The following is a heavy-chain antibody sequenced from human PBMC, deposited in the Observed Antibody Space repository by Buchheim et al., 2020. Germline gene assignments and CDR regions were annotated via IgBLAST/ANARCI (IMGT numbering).Heavy chain of an antibody. CDR2: ISYDGSNK. CDR3: AMGGYYRDY. D-gene: IGHD3-10*01. CDR1: GFTFSSYA. J-gene: IGHJ4*02. V-gene: IGHV3-30-3*01. Sequence: QVQLVESGGGVVQPGRSLRLSCAASGFTFSSYAMHWVRQAPGKGLEWVAVISYDGSNKYYADSVKGRFTISRDHSKNTLYLQMNSLRAEDTAVYYCAMGGYYRDYWGQGTL.